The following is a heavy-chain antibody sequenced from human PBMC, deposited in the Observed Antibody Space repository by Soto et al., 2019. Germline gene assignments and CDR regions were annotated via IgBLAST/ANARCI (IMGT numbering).Heavy chain of an antibody. D-gene: IGHD6-19*01. Sequence: EVQLVESGGGLVKPGESLRLSCVGSGFSFSNAWMNWVRQAPGKGLEWFGRVRSRTSGGAIEYAAPVKGRLTISRDDSNDTVSLQMDSLEIEQTAVYLCSPSNGWGLFDYWDQGTLVTVSA. J-gene: IGHJ4*02. V-gene: IGHV3-15*07. CDR3: SPSNGWGLFDY. CDR1: GFSFSNAW. CDR2: VRSRTSGGAI.